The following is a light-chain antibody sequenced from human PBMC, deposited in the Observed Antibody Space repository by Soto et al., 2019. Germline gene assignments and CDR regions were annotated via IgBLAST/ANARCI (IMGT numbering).Light chain of an antibody. V-gene: IGLV2-8*01. Sequence: QSVLAQPPSASGSPGQSVTISCTRTKNDIGVYDFVSWYQRHPGKAPRLIIYEVVQRPSGVPDRFSGSKSGNTASLTVSGLQAADEGDYFCKSYAGSNTYVFGSGTKVTVL. CDR2: EVV. CDR1: KNDIGVYDF. CDR3: KSYAGSNTYV. J-gene: IGLJ1*01.